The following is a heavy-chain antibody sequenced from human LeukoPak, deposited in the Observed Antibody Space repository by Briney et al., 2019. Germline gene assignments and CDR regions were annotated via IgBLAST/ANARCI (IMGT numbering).Heavy chain of an antibody. Sequence: GGSLRLSCGASGFIFRNYAMSWVRQAPGEGLEWVSGISDNGGGTYYADSVKGRFTISRDNSKNMLYLQMNSLRAEDTAVYYCAKESGALGAPLYDYWGQGILVTGSS. CDR1: GFIFRNYA. D-gene: IGHD4/OR15-4a*01. V-gene: IGHV3-23*01. CDR3: AKESGALGAPLYDY. J-gene: IGHJ4*02. CDR2: ISDNGGGT.